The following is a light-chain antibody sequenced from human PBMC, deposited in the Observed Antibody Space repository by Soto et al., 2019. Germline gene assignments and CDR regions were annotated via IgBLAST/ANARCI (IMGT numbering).Light chain of an antibody. Sequence: QSALTQPASVSGSPGQSITISCTGTSSDVDGYKYVSWYQQHPGKAPKLMIYEVSNRPSGVSIRFSGSKSGNTASLTISGLQAEDEADYYWSSYISSSTSVVFGGGTKLTVL. CDR2: EVS. CDR1: SSDVDGYKY. V-gene: IGLV2-14*01. J-gene: IGLJ2*01. CDR3: SSYISSSTSVV.